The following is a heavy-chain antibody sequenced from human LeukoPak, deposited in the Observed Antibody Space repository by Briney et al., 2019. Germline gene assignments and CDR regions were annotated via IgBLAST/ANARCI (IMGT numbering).Heavy chain of an antibody. J-gene: IGHJ4*02. CDR2: ISGSGGST. D-gene: IGHD6-19*01. Sequence: GGSLRLSCAASGFTFSSYAMSWVRQAPGKGLEWVSAISGSGGSTYYADSVKGRFTISRDNAKNSLYLQMNSLRAEDMALYYCAKSSSYSSGWVSYWGQGTLVTVSS. V-gene: IGHV3-23*01. CDR3: AKSSSYSSGWVSY. CDR1: GFTFSSYA.